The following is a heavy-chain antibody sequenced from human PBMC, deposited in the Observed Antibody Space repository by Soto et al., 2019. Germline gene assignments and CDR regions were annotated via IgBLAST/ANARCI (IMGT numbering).Heavy chain of an antibody. V-gene: IGHV3-23*01. Sequence: EVQLLESGGGLVQPGGSLRLSCAASGFTFSSYAMSWVRQAPGKGLEWVSAISGSGGSTYYADSVKGRFTISRDNSKNTLYLQMNSLRAQATAVYYCAMSKDVDIAATIIFYWGPGTLVTVSS. D-gene: IGHD5-12*01. CDR1: GFTFSSYA. CDR2: ISGSGGST. J-gene: IGHJ4*02. CDR3: AMSKDVDIAATIIFY.